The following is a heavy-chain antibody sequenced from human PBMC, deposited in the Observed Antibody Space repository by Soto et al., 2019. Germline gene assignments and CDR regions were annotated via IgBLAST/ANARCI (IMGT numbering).Heavy chain of an antibody. CDR1: GFTFSSYG. D-gene: IGHD1-7*01. CDR2: IWYDGSNK. Sequence: GGSLRLSCAASGFTFSSYGMHWVRQAPGKGLEWVAVIWYDGSNKYYADSVKGRFTISRDNSKNTLYLQMNSLRAEDTAVYYCARSPPITGTTSRYYYGMDVWGQGTTVTVSS. V-gene: IGHV3-33*01. J-gene: IGHJ6*02. CDR3: ARSPPITGTTSRYYYGMDV.